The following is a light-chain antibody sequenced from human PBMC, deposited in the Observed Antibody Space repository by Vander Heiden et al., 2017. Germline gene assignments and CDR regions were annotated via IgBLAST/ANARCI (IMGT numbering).Light chain of an antibody. Sequence: DIQLTQSPSSLSAFVGNRVTITCRASQSISSYLNWYQPKPGKAPKLMIYATATLQSGVPARFSGSGSGTDFTLTISSLQPEDCATYFCQQSYITPPTFGQGTKVEIK. V-gene: IGKV1-39*01. J-gene: IGKJ1*01. CDR2: ATA. CDR3: QQSYITPPT. CDR1: QSISSY.